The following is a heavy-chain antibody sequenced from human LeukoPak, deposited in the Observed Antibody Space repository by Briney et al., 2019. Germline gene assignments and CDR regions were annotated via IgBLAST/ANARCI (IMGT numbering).Heavy chain of an antibody. Sequence: GGSLRLSCAASGFTFSNAWMSWVRQAPGKGLEWVGRIKSKTDGGTTDYAAPVKGRFTISRDDSKNTLYLQMNSLKTEDTAVYYCTTDYYNSSGYYRFDYWGQGTLVTVSS. CDR1: GFTFSNAW. D-gene: IGHD3-22*01. CDR2: IKSKTDGGTT. CDR3: TTDYYNSSGYYRFDY. J-gene: IGHJ4*02. V-gene: IGHV3-15*01.